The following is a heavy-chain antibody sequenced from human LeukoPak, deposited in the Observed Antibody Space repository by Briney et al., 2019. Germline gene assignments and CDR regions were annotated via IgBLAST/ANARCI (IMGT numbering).Heavy chain of an antibody. CDR2: IYYSGST. D-gene: IGHD3-22*01. CDR3: ARDRDSSGYYHGAWFDP. CDR1: GGSISSSNYY. Sequence: SETLSLTCTVSGGSISSSNYYWSWIRQPPGKGLEWIGYIYYSGSTYYNPSLKSRVTISVDTSKNQFSLKLSSVTAADTAVYYCARDRDSSGYYHGAWFDPWGQGTLVTVSS. J-gene: IGHJ5*02. V-gene: IGHV4-30-4*01.